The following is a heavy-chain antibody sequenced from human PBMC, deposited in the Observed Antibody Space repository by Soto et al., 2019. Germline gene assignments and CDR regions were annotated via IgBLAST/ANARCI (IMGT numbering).Heavy chain of an antibody. D-gene: IGHD3-22*01. V-gene: IGHV3-23*01. CDR2: ISGSGGST. CDR3: NYYDCSGYGY. CDR1: GFTFSSYA. J-gene: IGHJ4*02. Sequence: EVQLLESGGGLVQPGGSLRLSCAASGFTFSSYAMSWVRQAPGKGLEWVSAISGSGGSTYYADSVKGRFTISRDNSKNTLYLQMNGRRAEEAAVYYCNYYDCSGYGYWGQRALVTVSS.